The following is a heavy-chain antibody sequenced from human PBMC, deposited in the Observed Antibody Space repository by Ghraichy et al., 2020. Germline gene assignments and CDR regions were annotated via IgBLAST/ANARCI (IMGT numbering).Heavy chain of an antibody. Sequence: GGSLRLSCAASGFTFSSYAMSWVRQAPGKGLEWVSAISGSGGSTYYADSVKGRFTISRDNSKNTLYLQMNSLRAEDTAVYYCATHTDAGLGYCSGGSCYLHYWGQGTLVTVSS. V-gene: IGHV3-23*01. CDR2: ISGSGGST. CDR1: GFTFSSYA. J-gene: IGHJ4*02. CDR3: ATHTDAGLGYCSGGSCYLHY. D-gene: IGHD2-15*01.